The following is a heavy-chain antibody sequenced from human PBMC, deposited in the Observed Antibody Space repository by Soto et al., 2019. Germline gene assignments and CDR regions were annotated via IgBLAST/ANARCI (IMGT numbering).Heavy chain of an antibody. J-gene: IGHJ4*02. CDR1: GCSISSSSYY. CDR2: IYYSGST. D-gene: IGHD4-17*01. CDR3: ARQMTTLTTFDY. V-gene: IGHV4-39*07. Sequence: SDTLSLTCTVSGCSISSSSYYWGWIRQPPGKGLEWIGSIYYSGSTNYNPSLKSRVTISVDTSKNQFSLKVSSVTAADTAVYYCARQMTTLTTFDYWGQGTLVTVSS.